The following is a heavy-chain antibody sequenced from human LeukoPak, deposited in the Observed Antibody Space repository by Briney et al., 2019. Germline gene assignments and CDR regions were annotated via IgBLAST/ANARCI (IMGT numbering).Heavy chain of an antibody. J-gene: IGHJ5*01. V-gene: IGHV3-7*01. D-gene: IGHD5-24*01. CDR1: VFTFSTYW. Sequence: GGSLRLSCAASVFTFSTYWMSWVRQTPGKGLEWGANIKEDGSRQYYVDSVKGRFTISRDNAKNSLYLQMNSLRVEDTAVYYCARDGGGYDSWGQGTLVTVSS. CDR2: IKEDGSRQ. CDR3: ARDGGGYDS.